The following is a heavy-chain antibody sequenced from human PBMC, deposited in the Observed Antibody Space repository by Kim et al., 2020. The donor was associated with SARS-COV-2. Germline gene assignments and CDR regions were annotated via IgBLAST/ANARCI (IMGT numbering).Heavy chain of an antibody. V-gene: IGHV3-30*18. J-gene: IGHJ6*02. D-gene: IGHD3-10*01. Sequence: GGSLRLSCAASGFTFSSYGMHWVRQAPGKGLEWVAVISYDGSNKYYADSVKGRFTISRDNSKHTLYLQMNSLRAEDTAVYYCAKVLRSGSYPTYYYYGMDVWGQGPTVTVSS. CDR2: ISYDGSNK. CDR3: AKVLRSGSYPTYYYYGMDV. CDR1: GFTFSSYG.